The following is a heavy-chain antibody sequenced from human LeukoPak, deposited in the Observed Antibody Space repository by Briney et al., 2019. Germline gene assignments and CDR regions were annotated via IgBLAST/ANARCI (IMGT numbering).Heavy chain of an antibody. CDR2: IIPMFGTA. CDR1: GRTFSTYA. Sequence: SVRVSCTASGRTFSTYAISWVRQAPGQALEWMGGIIPMFGTANYAQKFQGRVTITADESTSTAYMELSGLRSGDTAVYYCARDPAERLRGASYYYYMDVWGKGTTVTVSS. D-gene: IGHD1-1*01. J-gene: IGHJ6*03. CDR3: ARDPAERLRGASYYYYMDV. V-gene: IGHV1-69*13.